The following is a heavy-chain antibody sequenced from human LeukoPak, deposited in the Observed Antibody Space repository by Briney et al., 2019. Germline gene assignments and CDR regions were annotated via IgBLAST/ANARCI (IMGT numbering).Heavy chain of an antibody. Sequence: GGSLSLSCVDSRLFSPTYSMLCLPHAREKALEWVVVSNRDGDLAYYADSVQGRLTISRDNSKSTLYLHMDNLRVEDTGIYFCANKKGGNYPFELWGQGTLVTVSS. J-gene: IGHJ4*02. CDR2: SNRDGDLA. CDR1: RLFSPTYS. CDR3: ANKKGGNYPFEL. V-gene: IGHV3-23*01. D-gene: IGHD3-3*01.